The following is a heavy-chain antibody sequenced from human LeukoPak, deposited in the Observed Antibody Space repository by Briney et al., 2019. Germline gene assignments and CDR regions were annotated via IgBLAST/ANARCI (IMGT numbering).Heavy chain of an antibody. CDR2: IYYSGST. Sequence: TSETLSLTCTVSGGSISSSSYYWGWIRQPPGKGLEWIGSIYYSGSTYYNPSLKSRVTISVDTSKNQFSLKLSSVTAAGTAVYYCARHPPYGSGSCFDYWGQGTLVTVSS. CDR1: GGSISSSSYY. CDR3: ARHPPYGSGSCFDY. D-gene: IGHD3-10*01. J-gene: IGHJ4*02. V-gene: IGHV4-39*01.